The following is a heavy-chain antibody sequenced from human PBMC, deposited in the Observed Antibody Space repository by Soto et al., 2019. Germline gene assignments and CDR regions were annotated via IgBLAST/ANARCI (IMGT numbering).Heavy chain of an antibody. CDR2: IYYSGST. CDR1: GGSISSGGYY. V-gene: IGHV4-31*03. D-gene: IGHD1-7*01. Sequence: QVQLQESGPGLVKPSQTLSLTCTVSGGSISSGGYYWSWIRQHPGKGLEWIGYIYYSGSTYYNPSLKSRVTISVDTSKNQFSLKLSSVTAADTAVYYCARKGETGTTFYYYYMDVWGKGTTVTVSS. J-gene: IGHJ6*03. CDR3: ARKGETGTTFYYYYMDV.